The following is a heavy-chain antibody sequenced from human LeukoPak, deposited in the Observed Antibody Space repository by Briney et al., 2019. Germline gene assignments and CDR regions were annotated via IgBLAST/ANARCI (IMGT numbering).Heavy chain of an antibody. V-gene: IGHV1-69*04. CDR2: IIPIPGIA. CDR1: GGTFSSYA. CDR3: ARDPEAAVAGTGSGWFDP. D-gene: IGHD6-19*01. Sequence: ASVKVSCKASGGTFSSYAISWVRQAPGQGLEWMGRIIPIPGIANYAQKFQGRVTITADKSTSTAYMELSSLRSEDTAVYYCARDPEAAVAGTGSGWFDPWGQGTLVTVSS. J-gene: IGHJ5*02.